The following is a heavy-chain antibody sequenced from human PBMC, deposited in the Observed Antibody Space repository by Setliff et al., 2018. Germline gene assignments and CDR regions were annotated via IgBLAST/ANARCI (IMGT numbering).Heavy chain of an antibody. CDR1: GGSISSHY. CDR2: IFYSGST. D-gene: IGHD3-10*01. V-gene: IGHV4-59*11. J-gene: IGHJ4*02. Sequence: ETLSLTCTVSGGSISSHYWNWIRQPPGKGLEWIGYIFYSGSTNYNPSLKSRVTISVDTSKNQFSLKLSSVTAADTAVYYCARVFYYGSGSYLYYFDSWGQGTLVTVSS. CDR3: ARVFYYGSGSYLYYFDS.